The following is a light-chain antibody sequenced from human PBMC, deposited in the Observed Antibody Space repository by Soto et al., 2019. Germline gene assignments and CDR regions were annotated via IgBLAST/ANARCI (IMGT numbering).Light chain of an antibody. CDR2: GAS. J-gene: IGKJ4*01. CDR3: QQYGSSPPRS. CDR1: QSVSSN. V-gene: IGKV3-15*01. Sequence: EIVMTQSPATLSVSPGERATLSCRASQSVSSNLAWYQQKPGQAPRLLIYGASTRATGIPARFSGSGSGTEFTLTISSLQSEDFAVYYCQQYGSSPPRSFGGGTKVEIK.